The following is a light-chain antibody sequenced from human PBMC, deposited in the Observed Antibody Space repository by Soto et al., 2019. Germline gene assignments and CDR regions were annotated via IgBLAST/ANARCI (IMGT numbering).Light chain of an antibody. CDR2: DVS. J-gene: IGLJ3*02. V-gene: IGLV2-14*01. CDR3: SSYTSSSTLKV. Sequence: HSALTQPASVSASPGQSITISCTGTSSDVGGYNYVSWYQQHPGKAPKLMIYDVSNRPSGVSNRFSGSKSGNTASLTIYGLQAEDEADYYCSSYTSSSTLKVFGGGTKLTVL. CDR1: SSDVGGYNY.